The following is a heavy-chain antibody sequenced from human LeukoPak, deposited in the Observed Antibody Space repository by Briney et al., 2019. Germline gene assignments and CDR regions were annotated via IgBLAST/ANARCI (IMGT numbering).Heavy chain of an antibody. V-gene: IGHV3-33*06. J-gene: IGHJ4*02. Sequence: GRSLSLSCAASGFIVSSCGMHWVRQAPGKGLEWVAVIWSDGNTKFYADSVKGRFTISRDNSKNTLYLQMNSLRAEDTAVYYCAKETVAAPPIDYWGQGTLVTVSS. CDR2: IWSDGNTK. CDR3: AKETVAAPPIDY. CDR1: GFIVSSCG. D-gene: IGHD6-19*01.